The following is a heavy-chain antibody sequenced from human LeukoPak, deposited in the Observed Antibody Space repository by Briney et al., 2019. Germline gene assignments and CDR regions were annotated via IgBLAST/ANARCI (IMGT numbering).Heavy chain of an antibody. V-gene: IGHV3-23*01. CDR1: GLTFRNYA. Sequence: PGGSLRLSCAASGLTFRNYAMTWVRQAPGKGLEWVAAISGSGGTTYSADSAKGRFTISRDNSKNTLYLHMNSLRAEDTAIYYCAKFFAPSGGASGWTWAIDYWGQGTLVTVSS. D-gene: IGHD6-25*01. CDR3: AKFFAPSGGASGWTWAIDY. CDR2: ISGSGGTT. J-gene: IGHJ4*02.